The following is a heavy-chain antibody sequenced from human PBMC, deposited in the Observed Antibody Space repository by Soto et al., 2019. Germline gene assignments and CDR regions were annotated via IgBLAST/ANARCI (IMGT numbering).Heavy chain of an antibody. CDR3: ARGPPATRGYRFFDP. CDR2: INHTGTT. D-gene: IGHD5-18*01. Sequence: TLSLTCAVHGGSFTGYYWSWIRQPPGEGLEWVGEINHTGTTNHNPSLKSRVTFSVDATKKEISLKLTSVTAADTAVYFCARGPPATRGYRFFDPWGQGTLVTVSS. V-gene: IGHV4-34*01. J-gene: IGHJ5*02. CDR1: GGSFTGYY.